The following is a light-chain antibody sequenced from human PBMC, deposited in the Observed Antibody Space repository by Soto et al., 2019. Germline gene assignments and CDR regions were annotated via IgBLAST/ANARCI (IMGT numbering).Light chain of an antibody. V-gene: IGLV2-23*01. Sequence: QSALTQPASVSGSPGQSITISCAGTSSDVGSYNLVSWYQQHPGKAPKLMIYEGSKRPSGVSNRFSGSKSGNTASLTISGLQAEDEDDYYCCSYAGSSAYVVFGKGTKLTVL. CDR1: SSDVGSYNL. CDR3: CSYAGSSAYVV. J-gene: IGLJ2*01. CDR2: EGS.